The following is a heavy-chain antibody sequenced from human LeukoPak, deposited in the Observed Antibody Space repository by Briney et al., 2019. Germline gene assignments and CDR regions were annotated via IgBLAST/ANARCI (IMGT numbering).Heavy chain of an antibody. CDR2: IYVSGNS. Sequence: SETLSLTCTVSGASVSGDYWSWIRQPPGKGLEWNGYIYVSGNSNYNPSLKSRVSISLDTSKNQVSLTLTSVTAADTAVYYCARHPFSSPFDHWGQGTLVAVSS. CDR3: ARHPFSSPFDH. V-gene: IGHV4-59*08. D-gene: IGHD2/OR15-2a*01. J-gene: IGHJ4*02. CDR1: GASVSGDY.